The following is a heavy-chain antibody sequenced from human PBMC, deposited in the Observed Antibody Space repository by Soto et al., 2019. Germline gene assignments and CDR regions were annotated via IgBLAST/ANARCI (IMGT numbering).Heavy chain of an antibody. J-gene: IGHJ4*02. CDR1: GFSFTTYA. CDR3: AKVALGFVVEPAAKPLFDH. D-gene: IGHD2-2*02. Sequence: EVQLLESGGNLVQPGGSLRLSCAASGFSFTTYAMSWVRQAPGKGLEWVSGISSSGAGTYYGDSVRGRFTISRDNSKNTLYLQMNSLRAEDTATYYCAKVALGFVVEPAAKPLFDHWGQGTLVTVSS. CDR2: ISSSGAGT. V-gene: IGHV3-23*01.